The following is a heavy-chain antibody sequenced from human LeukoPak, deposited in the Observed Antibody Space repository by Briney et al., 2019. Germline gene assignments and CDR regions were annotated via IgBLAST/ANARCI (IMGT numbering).Heavy chain of an antibody. V-gene: IGHV3-7*01. CDR2: IKQDGSEK. D-gene: IGHD2-8*01. CDR1: GFTFSSYW. J-gene: IGHJ4*02. CDR3: AKDQRRDIVLMVFDY. Sequence: PGGSLRLSCAASGFTFSSYWMSWVRQAPGKGLEWVANIKQDGSEKYYADSVKGRFTISRDNSKNTLYLQMNSLRAEDTAVYYCAKDQRRDIVLMVFDYWGQGTLVTVSP.